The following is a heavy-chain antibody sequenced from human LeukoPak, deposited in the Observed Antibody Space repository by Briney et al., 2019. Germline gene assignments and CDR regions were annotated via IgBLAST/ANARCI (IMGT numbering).Heavy chain of an antibody. J-gene: IGHJ4*02. CDR1: GGSSFTDY. D-gene: IGHD2-2*01. CDR2: MHHSGST. CDR3: ARHNPLYQLLFADC. Sequence: SETLSLTCSVSGGSSFTDYWIWIRQPPGKGLEWIGYMHHSGSTNYNPSLKSRLTISLDTSKNQSSLKLSSVTVADTAVYFCARHNPLYQLLFADCWGRGTLITVSS. V-gene: IGHV4-59*08.